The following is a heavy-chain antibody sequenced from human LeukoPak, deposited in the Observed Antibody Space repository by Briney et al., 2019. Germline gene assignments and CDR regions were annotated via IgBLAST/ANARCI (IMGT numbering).Heavy chain of an antibody. D-gene: IGHD3-16*01. CDR3: AKSGTYDYVWGSPHFDF. J-gene: IGHJ4*02. CDR2: ISGSGGST. Sequence: GGSLRLSCAASGFIFSDYYMSWIRQAPGKGLEWVSAISGSGGSTYYADSVKGRFTISRDNSKNTLYLQMNSLRAEDTAIYYCAKSGTYDYVWGSPHFDFWGQGTLVTVSS. CDR1: GFIFSDYY. V-gene: IGHV3-23*01.